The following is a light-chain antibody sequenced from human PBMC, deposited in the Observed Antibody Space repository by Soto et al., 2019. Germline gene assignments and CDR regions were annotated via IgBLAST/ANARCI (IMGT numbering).Light chain of an antibody. CDR1: ESISNN. V-gene: IGKV1-39*02. Sequence: DIQMTQSPSSLSASVGDRVTITCRASESISNNLNWYQHKPGKAPKVLIYAASSLQSGVPSRFSGSGSGTEFTLTISSLQSEDFAVYYCQEYIQWPPGMFGPGTTVDIK. CDR3: QEYIQWPPGM. J-gene: IGKJ1*01. CDR2: AAS.